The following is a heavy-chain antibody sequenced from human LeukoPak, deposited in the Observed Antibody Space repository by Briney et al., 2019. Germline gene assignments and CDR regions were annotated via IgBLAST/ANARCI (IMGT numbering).Heavy chain of an antibody. J-gene: IGHJ4*02. V-gene: IGHV1-69*13. CDR1: GGTFSSYA. Sequence: ASVKVSCKASGGTFSSYAISWVRQAPGQGLEWMGGIIPIFGTANYAQKFQGRVTITADESTSTAYMELSSLRSEDTAVYYCAREVPGYSYGFYFDYWGQGTLVTVSS. CDR3: AREVPGYSYGFYFDY. D-gene: IGHD5-18*01. CDR2: IIPIFGTA.